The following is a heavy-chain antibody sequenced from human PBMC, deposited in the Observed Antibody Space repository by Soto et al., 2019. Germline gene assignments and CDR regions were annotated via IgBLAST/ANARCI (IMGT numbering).Heavy chain of an antibody. J-gene: IGHJ5*01. D-gene: IGHD6-19*01. CDR2: IYHSGST. Sequence: SETLSLTCAVSGYSISTGVNWGWIRQPPGKGLESIGSIYHSGSTYYILSLKSRVTISADTSKNQISLKLSSVTAADTALYCCARDSGTGFYHVGACGRGTLVTVCS. CDR1: GYSISTGVN. CDR3: ARDSGTGFYHVGA. V-gene: IGHV4-38-2*02.